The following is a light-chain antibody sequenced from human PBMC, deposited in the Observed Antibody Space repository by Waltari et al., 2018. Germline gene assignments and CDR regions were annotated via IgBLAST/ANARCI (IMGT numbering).Light chain of an antibody. J-gene: IGKJ2*01. CDR2: RAS. Sequence: EVVLTQSPDTLSLSPGERATLSCRASQSIRSNFLAWYQQKPGQAPRLLIHRASSRATGIPDRFSGSGSGTEFTLTISSLQSEDFAVYYCQQYNNWSYTFGQGTKLEIK. V-gene: IGKV3D-15*01. CDR1: QSIRSN. CDR3: QQYNNWSYT.